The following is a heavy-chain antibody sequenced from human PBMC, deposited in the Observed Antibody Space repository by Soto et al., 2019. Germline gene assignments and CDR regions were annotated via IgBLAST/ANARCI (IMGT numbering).Heavy chain of an antibody. CDR1: GLSVSTPGAC. V-gene: IGHV2-5*01. CDR3: AHRTAGTSVDS. J-gene: IGHJ4*02. CDR2: IYLNDDK. Sequence: QITLKESGPTLVKATQTLTLTCTFSGLSVSTPGACVGWIRQPPGKALEWLAFIYLNDDKRYSPSLKSRLTITKDTSKNQVVLTMTNMDPVDTGTYYCAHRTAGTSVDSCGQGTLVTVSS.